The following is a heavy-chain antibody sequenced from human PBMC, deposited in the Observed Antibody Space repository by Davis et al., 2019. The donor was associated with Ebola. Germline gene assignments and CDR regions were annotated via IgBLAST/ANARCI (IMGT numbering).Heavy chain of an antibody. D-gene: IGHD1-26*01. CDR2: IYPGDSDT. CDR3: ARRGTMGAIRDDY. J-gene: IGHJ4*02. V-gene: IGHV5-51*01. CDR1: GYSFTSYW. Sequence: GGSLRLSCKGSGYSFTSYWIGWVRQMPGKGLEWMGIIYPGDSDTRYSPSFQGQVTISADKSISTAYLQWSSLKASDTAMYYCARRGTMGAIRDDYWGQGTLVTVSS.